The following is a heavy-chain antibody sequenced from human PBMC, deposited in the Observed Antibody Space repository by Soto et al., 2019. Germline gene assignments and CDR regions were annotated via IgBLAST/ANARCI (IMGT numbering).Heavy chain of an antibody. D-gene: IGHD4-17*01. CDR1: GFTLSNYA. CDR2: FSGTGGYT. CDR3: ARGQRALITYGPFDP. V-gene: IGHV3-23*01. Sequence: GGSLRLPCAPSGFTLSNYAMSWVRQAPGKGLEWVSTFSGTGGYTYYTDSVKGRFTISRDESKNTLFLHMNSLRAADTAVYYCARGQRALITYGPFDPWGQGTLVTVSS. J-gene: IGHJ5*02.